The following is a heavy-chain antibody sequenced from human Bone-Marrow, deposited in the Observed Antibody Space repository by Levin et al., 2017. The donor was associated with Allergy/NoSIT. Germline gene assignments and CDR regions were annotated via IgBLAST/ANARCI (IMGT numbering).Heavy chain of an antibody. Sequence: GGSLRLSCDASGFNFRSYAMGWVRQAPGKGLEWVSLISGSCGTTEYAGSVGGRFTISRDNSKNTLYLQMNCLRAEETAIYDCVKDVAAVAGYYFDYWGQGILVTVSS. CDR2: ISGSCGTT. J-gene: IGHJ4*02. V-gene: IGHV3-23*01. CDR1: GFNFRSYA. D-gene: IGHD6-19*01. CDR3: VKDVAAVAGYYFDY.